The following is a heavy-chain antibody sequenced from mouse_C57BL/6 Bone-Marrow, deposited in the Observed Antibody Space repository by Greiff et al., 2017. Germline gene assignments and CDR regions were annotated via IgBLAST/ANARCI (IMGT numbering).Heavy chain of an antibody. CDR3: SRGYCEAY. V-gene: IGHV14-4*01. J-gene: IGHJ3*01. Sequence: VQLQQSGAELVRPGASVKLSCTASGFTITDDYMHWVKQRPEQGLEWIGWIDPENGDTEYASKFQGKATITADTSSNTAYLQLSSLTSEDSAVYYCSRGYCEAYWGQGTLVTVSA. CDR2: IDPENGDT. D-gene: IGHD2-3*01. CDR1: GFTITDDY.